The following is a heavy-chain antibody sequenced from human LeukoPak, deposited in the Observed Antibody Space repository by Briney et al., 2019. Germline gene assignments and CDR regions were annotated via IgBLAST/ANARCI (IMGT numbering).Heavy chain of an antibody. CDR1: GGSISSYY. CDR3: ARVEGSSWYQIDY. Sequence: SETLSLTCTVSGGSISSYYWSWIRQPPGKGLEWIGYIYYSGSTNYNPSLKSRVAISVDTSKSQFSLKLSSVTAADTAVYYCARVEGSSWYQIDYWGQGTLVTVSS. J-gene: IGHJ4*02. D-gene: IGHD6-13*01. V-gene: IGHV4-59*01. CDR2: IYYSGST.